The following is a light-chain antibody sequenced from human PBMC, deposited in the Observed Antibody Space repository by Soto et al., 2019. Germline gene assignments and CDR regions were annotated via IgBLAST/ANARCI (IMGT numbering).Light chain of an antibody. V-gene: IGKV1-33*01. Sequence: DIQMTQSPSSLSASVGDRVTITFQASQDISNSLNWYQQKPGKAPKLLIYDASNLETGVPSRFSGSGSGTDFTFTISSLQPEDIATYYCQQYDNLRLYTFGQGTKLEI. CDR2: DAS. J-gene: IGKJ2*01. CDR3: QQYDNLRLYT. CDR1: QDISNS.